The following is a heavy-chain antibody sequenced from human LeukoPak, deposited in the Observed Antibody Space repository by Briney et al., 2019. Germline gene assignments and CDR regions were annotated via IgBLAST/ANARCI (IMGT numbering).Heavy chain of an antibody. V-gene: IGHV4-39*07. CDR3: ARLRRVGATPFDY. CDR2: IYYSGST. Sequence: SETLSLTCIVSGGSISSSSYYWGWIRQPPGKGLEWIGNIYYSGSTYYNPSLKSRVTISVDTSKNQFSLKLSSVTAADTAMYYCARLRRVGATPFDYWGQGTLVTVSS. D-gene: IGHD1-26*01. CDR1: GGSISSSSYY. J-gene: IGHJ4*02.